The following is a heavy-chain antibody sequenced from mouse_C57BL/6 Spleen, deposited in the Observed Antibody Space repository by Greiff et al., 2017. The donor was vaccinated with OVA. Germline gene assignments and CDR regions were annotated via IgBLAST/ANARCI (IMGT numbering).Heavy chain of an antibody. V-gene: IGHV1-76*01. CDR3: ARGEVTGPSFDV. Sequence: QVQLQQSGAELVRPGASVKLSCKASGYTFTDYYINWVKQRPGQGLEWIARIYPGSGSTYYNEKFKGKATLTADKSSSTAYMQLSSLTSEDSAVYFCARGEVTGPSFDVWGTGTTVTVSS. J-gene: IGHJ1*03. CDR2: IYPGSGST. CDR1: GYTFTDYY. D-gene: IGHD2-2*01.